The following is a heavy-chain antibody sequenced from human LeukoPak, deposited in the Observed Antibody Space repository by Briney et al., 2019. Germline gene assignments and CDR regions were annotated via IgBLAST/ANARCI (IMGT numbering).Heavy chain of an antibody. Sequence: ASVKVSCKASEGTFSSYPISWLRQAPGKGLEWMGGIIPIFGTANYAQKFQGRVTITTDESTSTAYMELSSLRSEDTAVYYCARGWSGSPFDYWGQGTLVTVSS. J-gene: IGHJ4*02. CDR3: ARGWSGSPFDY. D-gene: IGHD1-26*01. V-gene: IGHV1-69*05. CDR2: IIPIFGTA. CDR1: EGTFSSYP.